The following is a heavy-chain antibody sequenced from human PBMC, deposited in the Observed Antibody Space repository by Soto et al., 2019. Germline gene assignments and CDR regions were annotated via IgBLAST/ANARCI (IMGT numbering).Heavy chain of an antibody. J-gene: IGHJ6*01. CDR1: GFTFSSYA. D-gene: IGHD3-3*01. CDR2: ISYDGSNK. Sequence: QVQLVESGGGVVQPGRSLRLSCAASGFTFSSYAMHWVRQAPGKGLEWVAVISYDGSNKYYADSVKGRFTISRDNSKNTLYLQMNSLRAEDTAVYYCARDQGITIFGVVIMHGMDVW. CDR3: ARDQGITIFGVVIMHGMDV. V-gene: IGHV3-30-3*01.